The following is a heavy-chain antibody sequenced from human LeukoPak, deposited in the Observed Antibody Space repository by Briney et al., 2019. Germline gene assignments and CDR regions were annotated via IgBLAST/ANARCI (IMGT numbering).Heavy chain of an antibody. D-gene: IGHD4-17*01. CDR2: IRNDGSNT. J-gene: IGHJ3*02. V-gene: IGHV3-30*02. CDR1: GFSFSSYG. Sequence: PGGSLRLSCAASGFSFSSYGMHWLRQAPGKGLEWVAFIRNDGSNTYYADSVKGRFTISRDNSKNTLYLQMNSLRAEDTAVYYCARGEGYGDYVRDAFDIWGQGTMVTVSS. CDR3: ARGEGYGDYVRDAFDI.